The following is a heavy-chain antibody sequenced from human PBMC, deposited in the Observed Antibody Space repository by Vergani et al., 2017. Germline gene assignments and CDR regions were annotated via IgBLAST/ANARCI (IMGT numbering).Heavy chain of an antibody. CDR1: GGSVSSGSYY. CDR3: ARDTTGALDY. V-gene: IGHV4-61*10. CDR2: IYYSGST. D-gene: IGHD1-1*01. Sequence: QVQLQESGPGLVKPSETLSLTCTVSGGSVSSGSYYWSWIRQPAGKGLEWIGYIYYSGSTNYNPSLKSRVTISVDTSNNQFSLKLSSVTAADTAVYYCARDTTGALDYWGQGTLVTVSS. J-gene: IGHJ4*02.